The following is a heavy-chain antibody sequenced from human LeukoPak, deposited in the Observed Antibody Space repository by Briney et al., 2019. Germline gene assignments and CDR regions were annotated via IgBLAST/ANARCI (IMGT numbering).Heavy chain of an antibody. J-gene: IGHJ3*02. CDR2: VHYIGST. V-gene: IGHV4-59*01. D-gene: IGHD4-23*01. Sequence: SETLSLTCSVSGGSISSYYWSRVRQPPGKGLEWIGYVHYIGSTKSNPSLKSRVTISIDTSKKQLSLKMNSVTAADTAVYFCATNYGGNSNDAFDIWGQGTMVTVSS. CDR3: ATNYGGNSNDAFDI. CDR1: GGSISSYY.